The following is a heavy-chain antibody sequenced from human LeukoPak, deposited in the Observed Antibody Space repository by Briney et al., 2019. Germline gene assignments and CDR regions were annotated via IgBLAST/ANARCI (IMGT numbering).Heavy chain of an antibody. CDR3: ARGYGDYVGMAFDI. V-gene: IGHV4-59*01. D-gene: IGHD4-17*01. CDR1: GGSISSYY. J-gene: IGHJ3*02. CDR2: IYYSGST. Sequence: SETLSLTCTVSGGSISSYYWSWIRQPPGKGLEWIGYIYYSGSTNYNPSLKSRVTISVDTSKNQFSLKLSSVTAADTAVYYCARGYGDYVGMAFDIWGQGTMVTVSS.